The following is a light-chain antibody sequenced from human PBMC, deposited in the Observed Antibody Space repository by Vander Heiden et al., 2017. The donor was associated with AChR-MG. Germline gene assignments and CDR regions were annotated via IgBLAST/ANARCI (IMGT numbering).Light chain of an antibody. CDR3: RQDSRSQT. J-gene: IGKJ1*01. V-gene: IGKV3-20*01. Sequence: EIVLTQSPGNLSLSPGEGASLPCRASQPLSNIYLAWYQQKPGQAPRLLISGASSRATGIPDRFSGSGSGTDFTLTISRLEPEDFAVYYLRQDSRSQTFGQGTKVEIK. CDR1: QPLSNIY. CDR2: GAS.